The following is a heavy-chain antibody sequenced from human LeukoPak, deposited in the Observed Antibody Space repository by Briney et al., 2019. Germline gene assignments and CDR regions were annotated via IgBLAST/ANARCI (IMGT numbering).Heavy chain of an antibody. D-gene: IGHD5-18*01. CDR1: GGTFSSYA. CDR3: ALGDTAMDRYYYYYMDV. CDR2: IIPIFGTA. J-gene: IGHJ6*03. V-gene: IGHV1-69*01. Sequence: SVKVSCKASGGTFSSYAISWVRQAPGQGLEWMGGIIPIFGTANYAQKFQGRVTITADESTSTAYMELSSLRSEDTAVYHCALGDTAMDRYYYYYMDVWGKGTTVTVSS.